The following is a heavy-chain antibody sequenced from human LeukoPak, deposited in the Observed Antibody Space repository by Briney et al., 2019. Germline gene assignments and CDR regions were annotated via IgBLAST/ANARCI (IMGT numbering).Heavy chain of an antibody. CDR1: GYTFTGYY. D-gene: IGHD6-6*01. J-gene: IGHJ4*02. Sequence: GASVKVSCKASGYTFTGYYMHWVRQAPGQGLEWMGWINPNSGGTNYAQKFQGRVTMTRGTSISTAYMELSRLRSDDTAVYYCARRIAARPGEIFDYWGQGTLVTVSS. V-gene: IGHV1-2*02. CDR3: ARRIAARPGEIFDY. CDR2: INPNSGGT.